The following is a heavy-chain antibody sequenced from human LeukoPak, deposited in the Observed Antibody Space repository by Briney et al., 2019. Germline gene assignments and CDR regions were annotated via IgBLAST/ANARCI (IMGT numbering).Heavy chain of an antibody. V-gene: IGHV1-2*02. CDR2: INPNSGGT. D-gene: IGHD3-3*01. CDR3: ARDQGLRFLEWFTDY. J-gene: IGHJ4*02. Sequence: ASVKVSCKASGYTFTGYYMHWVRQAPGQGLEWMGWINPNSGGTNYAQKFQGRVTMTRDTSISTAYMELSRLGSDDTAVYYCARDQGLRFLEWFTDYWGQGTLVTVSS. CDR1: GYTFTGYY.